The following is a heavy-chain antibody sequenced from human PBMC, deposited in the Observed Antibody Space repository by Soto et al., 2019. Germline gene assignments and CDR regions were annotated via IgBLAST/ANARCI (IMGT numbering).Heavy chain of an antibody. CDR3: AKMATFYYDSSGYRLYYFDY. Sequence: GGSLRLSCAASGFTFSTYAMSWVRQAPGKGLEWVSAISGNGGSTYYADSVKGRFTISRDNSKNTLYLQMNSLRAEDTAVYYCAKMATFYYDSSGYRLYYFDYWGQGTLVTVSS. J-gene: IGHJ4*02. D-gene: IGHD3-22*01. CDR1: GFTFSTYA. V-gene: IGHV3-23*01. CDR2: ISGNGGST.